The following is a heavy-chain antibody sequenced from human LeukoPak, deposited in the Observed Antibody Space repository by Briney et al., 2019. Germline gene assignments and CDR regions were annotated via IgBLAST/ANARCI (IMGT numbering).Heavy chain of an antibody. CDR3: ARDFIGDGVFDY. J-gene: IGHJ4*02. CDR2: VSPPGGGT. V-gene: IGHV3-21*01. D-gene: IGHD5-24*01. CDR1: GFTFSNHG. Sequence: GGTLRLSCAASGFTFSNHGMNWVRQAPGKGLEWLSGVSPPGGGTYYADSVKGRFTISRDNAKNSLYLQMNSLRAEDTAVYCCARDFIGDGVFDYWGQGTLVTVSS.